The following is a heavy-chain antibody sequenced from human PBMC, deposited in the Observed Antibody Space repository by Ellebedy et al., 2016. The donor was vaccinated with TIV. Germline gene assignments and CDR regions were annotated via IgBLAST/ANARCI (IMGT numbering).Heavy chain of an antibody. D-gene: IGHD1-26*01. CDR2: IDWVDDK. J-gene: IGHJ4*02. CDR3: ARTAAYSGMEVRDFDD. V-gene: IGHV2-70*11. Sequence: SGPTLVKPTQTLTLTCTVSGFSLSTSGMCVSWIRQPPGKALEWLARIDWVDDKYYGTSLKTRLTISKDTSKNQVVLTMTNMDPVDTATYYCARTAAYSGMEVRDFDDWGQGTLVTVSS. CDR1: GFSLSTSGMC.